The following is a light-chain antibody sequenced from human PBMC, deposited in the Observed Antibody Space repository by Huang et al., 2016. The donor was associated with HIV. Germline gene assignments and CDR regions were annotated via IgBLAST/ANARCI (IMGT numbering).Light chain of an antibody. CDR3: QQTYSTPKS. V-gene: IGKV1-39*01. Sequence: DIQMTQSPSSLFATVGDRVNITCRTSQRISSYLHWFQQKPGKAPKLLIHSTSSLQGDVASRFSGSGSGTHLTLTINNLQPKDSANYNCQQTYSTPKSFGQRTKLEIK. CDR2: STS. CDR1: QRISSY. J-gene: IGKJ2*01.